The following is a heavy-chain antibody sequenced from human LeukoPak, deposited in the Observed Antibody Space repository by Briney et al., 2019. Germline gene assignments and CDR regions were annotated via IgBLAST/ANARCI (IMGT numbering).Heavy chain of an antibody. CDR2: INPNSGGT. J-gene: IGHJ6*03. CDR1: GYTFTGYY. CDR3: ARVDTAIYYYYYMDV. V-gene: IGHV1-2*02. D-gene: IGHD5-18*01. Sequence: ASVKVSCKASGYTFTGYYMHWVRQAPGQGLEWMGWINPNSGGTNYAQKFQGRVTMTRDTSISTAYMELSRLRSDDTAVYYCARVDTAIYYYYYMDVWGKGTTVTISS.